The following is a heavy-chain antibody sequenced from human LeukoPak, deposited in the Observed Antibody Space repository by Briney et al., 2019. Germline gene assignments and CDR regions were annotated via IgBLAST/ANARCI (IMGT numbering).Heavy chain of an antibody. CDR2: INPNSGGT. J-gene: IGHJ1*01. D-gene: IGHD2-2*01. Sequence: ASVKVSYKASGYTFTGYYMHWVRQAPGQGLEWMGWINPNSGGTNYAQKFQGRVTMTRDTSISTAYMELSRLRSDDTAVYYCARDRYCSSTSCYTTAYFQHWGQGTLVTVSS. V-gene: IGHV1-2*02. CDR3: ARDRYCSSTSCYTTAYFQH. CDR1: GYTFTGYY.